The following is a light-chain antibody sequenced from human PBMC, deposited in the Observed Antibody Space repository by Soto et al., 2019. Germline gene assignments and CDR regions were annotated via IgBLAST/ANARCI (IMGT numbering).Light chain of an antibody. CDR2: GAS. V-gene: IGKV3-15*01. CDR1: GSVSSSY. Sequence: EIVLTQSPGTLSFSPGERSTLSCRSSGSVSSSYLAWYQQKPGQAPRLLIYGASTRATGIPARFSGSGSGTEFTLTISSLQSEDFAVYYCQQYNNWPSLFGPGTKVDIK. J-gene: IGKJ3*01. CDR3: QQYNNWPSL.